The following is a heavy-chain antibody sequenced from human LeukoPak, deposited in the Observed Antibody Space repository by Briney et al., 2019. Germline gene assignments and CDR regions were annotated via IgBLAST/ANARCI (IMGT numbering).Heavy chain of an antibody. Sequence: SETLSLTCTVSGGSVSSGSYYWSWIRQPPGKGLEWIGYIYYSGSTNYNPSLKSRVTISVDTSKNQFSLRLSSVTAADTAVYYCAGGGISGSYYGTIDYWGQGTLVTVSS. D-gene: IGHD1-26*01. CDR2: IYYSGST. CDR3: AGGGISGSYYGTIDY. J-gene: IGHJ4*02. CDR1: GGSVSSGSYY. V-gene: IGHV4-61*01.